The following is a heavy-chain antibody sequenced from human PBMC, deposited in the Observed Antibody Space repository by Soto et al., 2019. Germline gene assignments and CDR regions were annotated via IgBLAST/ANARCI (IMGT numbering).Heavy chain of an antibody. CDR1: GLTFSSYG. CDR2: ISYDGSHT. CDR3: AKDRSRLLWT. J-gene: IGHJ4*02. Sequence: QEQLVESGGGVVQPGRSLRLSCTVSGLTFSSYGFHWVRQAPGKGLEWVALISYDGSHTFYAGSVRGRFSISRDNSKSTLFLQINNLARDDTAVYYCAKDRSRLLWTWGQGTLVTVSS. V-gene: IGHV3-30*18. D-gene: IGHD2-21*01.